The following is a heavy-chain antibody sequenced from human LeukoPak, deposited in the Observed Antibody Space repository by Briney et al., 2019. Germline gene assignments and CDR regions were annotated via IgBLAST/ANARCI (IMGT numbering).Heavy chain of an antibody. D-gene: IGHD5/OR15-5a*01. Sequence: HPGGSLRLSCAAPGFTLSNHWMHWVRQAPGKGLVWVSHINGDGSETNYADSVRGRFTISRDNAKNTLYLQMNSLRVDDTAVYYCTREEGSTDHWGQGTLVTVSS. CDR1: GFTLSNHW. V-gene: IGHV3-74*01. CDR3: TREEGSTDH. CDR2: INGDGSET. J-gene: IGHJ4*02.